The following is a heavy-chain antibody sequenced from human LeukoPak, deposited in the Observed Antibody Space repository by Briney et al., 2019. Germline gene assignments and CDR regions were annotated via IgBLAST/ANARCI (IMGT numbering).Heavy chain of an antibody. D-gene: IGHD1-1*01. CDR3: VRESRPGGAMGLYHNLDY. CDR1: GFTFSDFW. CDR2: IKEDGTEK. Sequence: PEGSLRLSCAGYGFTFSDFWMTWVRQTPGKGLEWVANIKEDGTEKNLVDSVKGRLTISRDNTKNLLFLEMNSLRGDDTAIYYCVRESRPGGAMGLYHNLDYWGQGTVDGVSS. V-gene: IGHV3-7*01. J-gene: IGHJ4*02.